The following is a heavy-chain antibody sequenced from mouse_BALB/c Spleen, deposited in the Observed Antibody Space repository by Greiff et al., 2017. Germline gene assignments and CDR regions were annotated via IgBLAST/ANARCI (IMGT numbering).Heavy chain of an antibody. CDR2: IYPGNSDT. J-gene: IGHJ3*01. CDR1: GYSFTSYW. Sequence: VQLQQSGTVLARPGASVKMSCKASGYSFTSYWMHWVKQRPGQGLEWIGAIYPGNSDTSYNQKFKGKAKLTAVTSASTAYMELSSLTNEDSAVYYCTRAKSLLRGSWFAYWGQGTLGTVSA. CDR3: TRAKSLLRGSWFAY. V-gene: IGHV1-5*01. D-gene: IGHD1-2*01.